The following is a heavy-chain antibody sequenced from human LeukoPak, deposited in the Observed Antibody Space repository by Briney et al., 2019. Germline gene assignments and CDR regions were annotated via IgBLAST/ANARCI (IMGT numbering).Heavy chain of an antibody. J-gene: IGHJ4*02. CDR1: GFTVNNNY. V-gene: IGHV3-66*04. CDR3: ARHTPPDY. Sequence: GGSLRLSCAASGFTVNNNYMNWVRQAPGKGLEWVSIIYSGGDTYYADSVEGRFTISRDNSKNTLYLQMNSLRAEDTAVYFCARHTPPDYWGQGTLVTVSS. CDR2: IYSGGDT.